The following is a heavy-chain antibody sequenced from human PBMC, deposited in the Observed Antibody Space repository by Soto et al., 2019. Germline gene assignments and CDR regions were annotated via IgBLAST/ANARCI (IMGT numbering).Heavy chain of an antibody. CDR3: ARVFTGRWFDA. CDR1: AGPFSSYA. D-gene: IGHD3-10*02. V-gene: IGHV1-69*19. J-gene: IGHJ5*02. Sequence: QVQMVQSGAQVKKPGSSVKVSCTASAGPFSSYAINWVRQVPGQGLAWMGVISPLFGAPHSAQNFKGRISITADWSTNTAHMAWSSLPFGDTAVYFCARVFTGRWFDAWGQGALVTVSS. CDR2: ISPLFGAP.